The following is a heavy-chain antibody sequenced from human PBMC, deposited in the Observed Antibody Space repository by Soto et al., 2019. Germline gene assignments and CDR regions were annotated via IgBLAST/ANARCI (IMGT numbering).Heavy chain of an antibody. CDR2: LYYTGST. Sequence: QVQLQESGPGLLKPSQTLSLTCTVSGGSITCDGFYWTWIRQRPGKGLEWIAYLYYTGSTFYNPSLKSRLTISLDKSANRFSLKMTSVTAADTAIYFCASGPFHIWGQGTMVVVSS. V-gene: IGHV4-31*03. CDR1: GGSITCDGFY. CDR3: ASGPFHI. J-gene: IGHJ3*02.